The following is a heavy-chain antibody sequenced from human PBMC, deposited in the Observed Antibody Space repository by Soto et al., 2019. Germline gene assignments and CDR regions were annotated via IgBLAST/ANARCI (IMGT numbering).Heavy chain of an antibody. Sequence: GESLKIFCKGSGYSFTSYWISWVRQMPGKGLEWMGRIDPSDSYTNYSPSFQGHVTISADKSISTAYLQWSSLKASDTAMYYCARGYNWNDVSSSAYWGQGTLVTVSS. CDR1: GYSFTSYW. CDR2: IDPSDSYT. CDR3: ARGYNWNDVSSSAY. J-gene: IGHJ4*02. D-gene: IGHD1-1*01. V-gene: IGHV5-10-1*01.